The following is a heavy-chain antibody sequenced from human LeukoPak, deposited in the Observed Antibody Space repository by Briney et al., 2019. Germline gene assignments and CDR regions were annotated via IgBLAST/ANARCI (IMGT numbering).Heavy chain of an antibody. Sequence: PSETLSLTCTVSGGSISSYYWSWIRQPQGKGLEWIGYVYYSGSTNYNPSLKSRVTISVDTSKNQLSLRLSSVTAADAAVYYCARGRDGYKYHFDYWGQGTLVTVSS. J-gene: IGHJ4*02. V-gene: IGHV4-59*01. CDR3: ARGRDGYKYHFDY. CDR1: GGSISSYY. D-gene: IGHD5-12*01. CDR2: VYYSGST.